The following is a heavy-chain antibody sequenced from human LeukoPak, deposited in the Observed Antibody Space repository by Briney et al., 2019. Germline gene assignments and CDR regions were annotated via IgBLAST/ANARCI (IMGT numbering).Heavy chain of an antibody. CDR3: ARASSSQAYYYYYYMDV. J-gene: IGHJ6*03. D-gene: IGHD6-6*01. CDR1: GFTFSSYW. CDR2: IKQDGSEK. V-gene: IGHV3-7*01. Sequence: PGGSLRLSCAASGFTFSSYWMSWVRQAPGKGLEWVANIKQDGSEKYYVDSVKGRFTISRDNAKNPLYLQMNSLRAEDTAVYYCARASSSQAYYYYYYMDVWGKGTTVTVSS.